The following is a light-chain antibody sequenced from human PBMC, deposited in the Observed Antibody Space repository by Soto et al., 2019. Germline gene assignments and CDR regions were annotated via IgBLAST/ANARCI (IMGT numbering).Light chain of an antibody. CDR1: QSVSGN. CDR3: QHYNNWPPWT. CDR2: GAS. Sequence: EIVMSQSPATLSVSPGERATLSCRASQSVSGNLAWYQQKPGQAPRLLIYGASTRATGIPARFSGSGSGTEFTLTISSLQSEDFAIYYCQHYNNWPPWTFGQGTKVEIK. V-gene: IGKV3-15*01. J-gene: IGKJ1*01.